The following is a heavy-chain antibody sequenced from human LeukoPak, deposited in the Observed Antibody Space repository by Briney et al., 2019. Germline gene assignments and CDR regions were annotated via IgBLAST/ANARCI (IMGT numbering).Heavy chain of an antibody. CDR1: GFIFSNYA. D-gene: IGHD3-16*01. CDR2: ISGSDGRT. V-gene: IGHV3-23*01. J-gene: IGHJ6*03. Sequence: GSLRLSCTASGFIFSNYAMSWVRQAPGKGLEWVSAISGSDGRTYYADSVKGRFTISRDDSKNTLYLQMNSLRAEDTAVYYCAKSAWGGDYYYYYMDVWGKGTTVTISS. CDR3: AKSAWGGDYYYYYMDV.